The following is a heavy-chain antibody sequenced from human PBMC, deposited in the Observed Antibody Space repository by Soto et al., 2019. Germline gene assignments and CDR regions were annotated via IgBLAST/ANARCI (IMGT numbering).Heavy chain of an antibody. Sequence: XGTLSLTCTVSGGSISSSSYYWGWIREPPGKGLEWIGSIYYSGSTYYNPSLKSRVTISVDTSKNQFSLKLSSVTAADTAVYYCASPGASNYSPFYYYYGMDVWGQGTTVTVSS. CDR2: IYYSGST. CDR3: ASPGASNYSPFYYYYGMDV. V-gene: IGHV4-39*01. J-gene: IGHJ6*02. D-gene: IGHD4-4*01. CDR1: GGSISSSSYY.